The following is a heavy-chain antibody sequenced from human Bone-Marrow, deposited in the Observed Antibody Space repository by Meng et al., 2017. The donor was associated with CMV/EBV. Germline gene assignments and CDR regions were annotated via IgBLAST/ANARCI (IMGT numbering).Heavy chain of an antibody. J-gene: IGHJ4*02. CDR2: IYYSGST. CDR3: ASHGIVGATSFDY. Sequence: SETLSLTCTVSGGSISSGGYYWSWIRQHPGKGLEWIGYIYYSGSTYYNPSLKSRVPISVDTSKNQFSLKLSSVTAADTAVYYCASHGIVGATSFDYWGQGTLVTVSS. V-gene: IGHV4-31*03. CDR1: GGSISSGGYY. D-gene: IGHD1-26*01.